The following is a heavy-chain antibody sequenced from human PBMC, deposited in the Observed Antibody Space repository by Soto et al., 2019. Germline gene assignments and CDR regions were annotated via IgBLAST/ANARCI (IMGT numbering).Heavy chain of an antibody. CDR3: AKDYCSGGSCYLGWFDP. D-gene: IGHD2-15*01. CDR1: GFTFSSYA. CDR2: ISGSGGST. Sequence: EVQLLESGGGLVQPGGSLRLSCAASGFTFSSYAMSWVRQAPGKGLEWVSAISGSGGSTYYADSVKGRFTISRDNSKNTLYLHMNSLRAEDTAVYYCAKDYCSGGSCYLGWFDPWGQGTLVTVSS. V-gene: IGHV3-23*01. J-gene: IGHJ5*02.